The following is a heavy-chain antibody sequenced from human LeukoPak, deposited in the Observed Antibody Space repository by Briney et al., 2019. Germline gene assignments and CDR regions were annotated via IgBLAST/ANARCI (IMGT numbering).Heavy chain of an antibody. D-gene: IGHD6-13*01. Sequence: SVKVSCKASGGTFNSYAVSWVRQAPGQGLEWMGGIIPMFGTPNYAQKFQGRVTITADESTSTAYMELSSLRSEDTAVYYCARDLGLPAAGNYFDYWGQGTLVTVSS. CDR3: ARDLGLPAAGNYFDY. CDR1: GGTFNSYA. CDR2: IIPMFGTP. J-gene: IGHJ4*02. V-gene: IGHV1-69*13.